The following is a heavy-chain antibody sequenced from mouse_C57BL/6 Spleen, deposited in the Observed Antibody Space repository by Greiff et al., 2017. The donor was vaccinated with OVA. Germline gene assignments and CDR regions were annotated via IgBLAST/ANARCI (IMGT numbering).Heavy chain of an antibody. CDR2: ISSGSSTI. D-gene: IGHD1-1*01. V-gene: IGHV5-17*01. J-gene: IGHJ3*01. CDR3: EREGDYSWFAY. CDR1: GFTFSDYG. Sequence: EVKLMESGGGLVKPGGSLKLSCAASGFTFSDYGMHWVRQAPEKGLEWVAYISSGSSTIYYADTVKGRFTISRDNATNTLFLQMTSLRSEDTAMYYCEREGDYSWFAYWGQGTLVTVSA.